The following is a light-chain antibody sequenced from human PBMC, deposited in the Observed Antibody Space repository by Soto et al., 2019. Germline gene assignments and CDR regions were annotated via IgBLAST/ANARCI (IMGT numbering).Light chain of an antibody. J-gene: IGKJ1*01. CDR1: QSISSW. Sequence: DIQMTQSPSTLSASVGDRVTITCRASQSISSWLAWYQQKPGKAPKPLIYKASSLESGVPSRFSGSGSGTEFTLTISSLQPDDFATYYCQQYNSYLWTFGQGTKVDIK. CDR3: QQYNSYLWT. CDR2: KAS. V-gene: IGKV1-5*03.